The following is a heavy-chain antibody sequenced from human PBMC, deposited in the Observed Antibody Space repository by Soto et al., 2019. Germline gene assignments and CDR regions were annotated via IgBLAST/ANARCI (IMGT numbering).Heavy chain of an antibody. CDR3: ARLSSGWFAP. CDR2: IIPILGIA. CDR1: GGTFSSYT. V-gene: IGHV1-69*02. Sequence: QVQLVQSGAEVKKPGSSVKVSCKASGGTFSSYTISWVRQAPGQGLEWMGRIIPILGIANYAQKFHGRVTITADKSTSTAYMELSSLRSEDTAVYYCARLSSGWFAPWGQGSLVTVSS. J-gene: IGHJ5*02.